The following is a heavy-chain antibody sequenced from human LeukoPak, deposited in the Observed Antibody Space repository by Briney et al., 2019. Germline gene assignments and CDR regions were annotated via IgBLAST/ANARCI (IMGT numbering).Heavy chain of an antibody. CDR1: GGTFSSYA. D-gene: IGHD3-16*02. CDR2: IIPILGIA. Sequence: GASVKVSCKASGGTFSSYAISWVRQAPGQGLEWMGRIIPILGIANYAQKFQGRVTITADKSTSTAYMELSSLRSEDTAVYYCAREENHYVWGSYRYPFDYLGQGTLVTVSS. V-gene: IGHV1-69*04. CDR3: AREENHYVWGSYRYPFDY. J-gene: IGHJ4*02.